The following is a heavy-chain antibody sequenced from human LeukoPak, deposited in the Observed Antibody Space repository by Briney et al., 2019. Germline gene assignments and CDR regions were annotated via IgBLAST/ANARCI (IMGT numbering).Heavy chain of an antibody. Sequence: PGGSLRLSCTASGFAFSDYWMNWVRQAPGKGPEWVANINLGGSAKLYVDSVKGRCTISRDNAKNSLYLQMNSLRVEDTTVYYCAAWGLHNYWGQGTLVTVSS. D-gene: IGHD7-27*01. CDR3: AAWGLHNY. J-gene: IGHJ4*02. V-gene: IGHV3-7*01. CDR2: INLGGSAK. CDR1: GFAFSDYW.